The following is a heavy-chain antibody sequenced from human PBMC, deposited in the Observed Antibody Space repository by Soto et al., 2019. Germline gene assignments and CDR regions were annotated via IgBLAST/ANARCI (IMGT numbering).Heavy chain of an antibody. V-gene: IGHV1-69*12. CDR3: ARDGAAAMVNGGIGY. CDR2: IIPIFGTA. D-gene: IGHD5-18*01. CDR1: GGTFSSYA. J-gene: IGHJ4*02. Sequence: QVQLVQSGAEVKKPGSSVKVSCKASGGTFSSYAISWVRQAPGQGLEWMGGIIPIFGTANYAQKFQGRATITADESTGNAYMELSSLRSEDTAVYYCARDGAAAMVNGGIGYWGQGTLVTVSS.